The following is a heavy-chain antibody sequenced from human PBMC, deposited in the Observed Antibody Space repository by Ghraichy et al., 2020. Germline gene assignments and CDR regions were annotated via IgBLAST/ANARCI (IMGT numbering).Heavy chain of an antibody. CDR2: INYSGIT. D-gene: IGHD3-22*01. V-gene: IGHV4-59*01. CDR3: ARVSGYYDSSGHYYWGYFEL. J-gene: IGHJ2*01. Sequence: SETLSLTCTVSGGSISGYYWTWIRQPPGKGLEWIGHINYSGITTYNPPLKSRVTISVDTSKNQFSQKLSSVTAAETAVYYCARVSGYYDSSGHYYWGYFELWGRGTLFTVSS. CDR1: GGSISGYY.